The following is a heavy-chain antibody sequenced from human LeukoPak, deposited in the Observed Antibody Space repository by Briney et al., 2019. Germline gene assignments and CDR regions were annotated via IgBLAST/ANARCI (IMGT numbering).Heavy chain of an antibody. D-gene: IGHD1-26*01. J-gene: IGHJ4*02. CDR3: AKDRGWELKLFDY. V-gene: IGHV3-48*01. Sequence: GGSLRLSCAASGFTFSSYTMNWVRQAPGKGLEWVSYISSGNSNIYYADSVKGRFTISRDNSKNTLYVQMNSLRAEDTAVYYCAKDRGWELKLFDYWGQGTLVTVSS. CDR2: ISSGNSNI. CDR1: GFTFSSYT.